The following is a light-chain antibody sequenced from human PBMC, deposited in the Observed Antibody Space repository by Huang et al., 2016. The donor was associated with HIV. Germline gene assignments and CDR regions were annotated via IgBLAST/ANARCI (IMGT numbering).Light chain of an antibody. CDR1: QSVGRN. Sequence: EIVLTQSPGTLSLSPGERATLSVRASQSVGRNVGWYQQKAGQTPRLVIYDASTRATGIPARFSGSGSGTDFTLTISSLEPEDVAVYYCQQRDSFGQGTRLDIK. CDR2: DAS. J-gene: IGKJ5*01. V-gene: IGKV3-11*01. CDR3: QQRDS.